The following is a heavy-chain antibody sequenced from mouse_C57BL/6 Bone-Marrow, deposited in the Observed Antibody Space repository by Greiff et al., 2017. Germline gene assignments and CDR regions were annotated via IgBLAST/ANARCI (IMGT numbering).Heavy chain of an antibody. CDR2: SRNKANDYTT. Sequence: EVKLVESGGGLVQSGRSLRLSCATSGFTFSDFYMEWVRQAPGKGLEWIAASRNKANDYTTEYSASVKGRFIVSRDTSQSILYLQMHALRAEDTAIYYCARDANYDGSSYRYFEGWGTGTTVTVSS. V-gene: IGHV7-1*01. CDR3: ARDANYDGSSYRYFEG. CDR1: GFTFSDFY. D-gene: IGHD1-1*01. J-gene: IGHJ1*03.